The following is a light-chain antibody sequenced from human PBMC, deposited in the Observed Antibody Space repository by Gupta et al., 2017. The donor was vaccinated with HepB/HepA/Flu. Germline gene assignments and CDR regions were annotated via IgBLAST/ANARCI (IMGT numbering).Light chain of an antibody. CDR2: DVN. CDR3: CSYAGSYSFVV. Sequence: QSALTQPRSVPGSPGQSVTIPCTGTSSDVGAYNYVSWYQQHPGKVPKLMIYDVNQRPSGVPDRFSGSKSANTASLTIPGLQAEDEADYYCCSYAGSYSFVVFGGGTKLTVL. J-gene: IGLJ2*01. V-gene: IGLV2-11*01. CDR1: SSDVGAYNY.